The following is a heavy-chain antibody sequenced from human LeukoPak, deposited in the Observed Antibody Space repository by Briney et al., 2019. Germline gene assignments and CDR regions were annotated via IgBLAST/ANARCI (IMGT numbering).Heavy chain of an antibody. CDR3: ARMLSSGWYLGNWFDP. V-gene: IGHV1-18*01. CDR1: GYTFTNYG. J-gene: IGHJ5*02. CDR2: ISAYSGNT. Sequence: ASVKVSCKASGYTFTNYGISWVRQAPGQGLEWMGWISAYSGNTKYAQKFQGRVTMTTDTSTSTAYMELRSLRSDDTAVYYCARMLSSGWYLGNWFDPWGQGTLVTVSS. D-gene: IGHD6-19*01.